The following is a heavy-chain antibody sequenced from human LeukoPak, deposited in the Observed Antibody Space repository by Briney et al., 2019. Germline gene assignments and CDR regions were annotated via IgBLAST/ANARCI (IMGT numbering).Heavy chain of an antibody. Sequence: SETLSLTCTVSGGSISSSSYYWGWIRQPPGKGLEWIGSIYYSGSTYYNPSLKSRVTISVDTSKNQFSLKLSSVTAADTAVYYCARPGGGWPVYYFDYWGQGTLVTVSS. CDR3: ARPGGGWPVYYFDY. V-gene: IGHV4-39*01. CDR1: GGSISSSSYY. J-gene: IGHJ4*02. D-gene: IGHD6-19*01. CDR2: IYYSGST.